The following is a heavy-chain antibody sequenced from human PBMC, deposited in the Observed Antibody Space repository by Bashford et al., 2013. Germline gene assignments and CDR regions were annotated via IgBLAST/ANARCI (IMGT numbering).Heavy chain of an antibody. D-gene: IGHD3-22*01. CDR1: GDSISSRPYS. CDR3: ARDTYYDSSDYYVDYFDY. J-gene: IGHJ4*02. Sequence: SETLSLTCTVSGDSISSRPYSWGWVRQPPGQGLEWIGEINRSANYNPSLRSRVTISIDTSKNQFSLKLSSVTAADTAVYYCARDTYYDSSDYYVDYFDYWGQGTLVTVSS. CDR2: INRSA. V-gene: IGHV4-39*07.